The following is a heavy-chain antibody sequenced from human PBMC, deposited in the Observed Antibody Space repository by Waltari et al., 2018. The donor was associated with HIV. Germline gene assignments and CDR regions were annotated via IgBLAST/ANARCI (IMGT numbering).Heavy chain of an antibody. CDR3: ARGGFYGSGSKVN. J-gene: IGHJ4*02. V-gene: IGHV3-7*04. CDR2: IKQDGSEK. D-gene: IGHD3-10*01. Sequence: EVQLVESGGGLVQPGGSLSLSCAASGFTFGSYWLRWVRQAPGKGLEWVANIKQDGSEKYYVDSVSGRFTISRDNAENSLYLQMNSLRAEDTAVYYCARGGFYGSGSKVNWGQGTLVTVSS. CDR1: GFTFGSYW.